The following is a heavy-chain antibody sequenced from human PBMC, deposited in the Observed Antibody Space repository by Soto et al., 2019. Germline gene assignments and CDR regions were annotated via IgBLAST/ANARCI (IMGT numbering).Heavy chain of an antibody. CDR3: ARDTPWSTYRSGWGSFDY. J-gene: IGHJ4*02. CDR2: IFYRGST. Sequence: SETLSLTCTVSGGTISSSIHYWGWIRQPQGKGLEWIGSIFYRGSTYYNPSLKSRLTISVDTSKNQFSLKLSSVTAADTAVYYCARDTPWSTYRSGWGSFDYWGQGTLVTVSS. CDR1: GGTISSSIHY. V-gene: IGHV4-39*02. D-gene: IGHD6-19*01.